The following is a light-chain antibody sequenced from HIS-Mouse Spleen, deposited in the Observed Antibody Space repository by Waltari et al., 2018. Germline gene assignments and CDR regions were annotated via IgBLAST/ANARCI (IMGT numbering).Light chain of an antibody. V-gene: IGLV2-23*01. CDR3: CSYAGSSTWV. J-gene: IGLJ3*02. Sequence: QSALTQPAYVAGSPGQSITISCPGNSRSAGSSYLVAWYQQHPGKATKLMIYEGSKRPSGVSNRFSGSKSGNTASLTISGLQAEDEADYYCCSYAGSSTWVFGGGTKLTVL. CDR1: SRSAGSSYL. CDR2: EGS.